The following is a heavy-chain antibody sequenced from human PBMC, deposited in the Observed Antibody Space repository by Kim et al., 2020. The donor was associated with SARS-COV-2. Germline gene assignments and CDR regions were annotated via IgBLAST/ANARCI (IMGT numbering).Heavy chain of an antibody. J-gene: IGHJ6*02. CDR1: GGTFSSYA. D-gene: IGHD3-10*01. CDR2: IIPLFTTS. CDR3: ARDWGYFGSTSRRKTPYVMAA. V-gene: IGHV1-69*13. Sequence: SVKVSCKASGGTFSSYAISWVRQAPGHGLEWMGGIIPLFTTSNYAQRFQARVTITADESTSTAYMELSSLRSEDTAVYFCARDWGYFGSTSRRKTPYVMAAWGQGTTVTVS.